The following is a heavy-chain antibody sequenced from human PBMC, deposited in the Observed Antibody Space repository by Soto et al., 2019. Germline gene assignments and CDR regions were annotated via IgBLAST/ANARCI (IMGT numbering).Heavy chain of an antibody. D-gene: IGHD3-16*01. V-gene: IGHV3-30-3*01. CDR1: GFTFSSYA. CDR2: ISYDGSNK. CDR3: AKGDPTPGNWYFDL. Sequence: QVQLVESGGGVVQPGRSLRLSCAASGFTFSSYAMHWVRQAPGKGLEWVAVISYDGSNKDYADSVKGRFTISRDNSKNTRYLQMNSLRAEDTAVYYCAKGDPTPGNWYFDLWGRGTLVTVSS. J-gene: IGHJ2*01.